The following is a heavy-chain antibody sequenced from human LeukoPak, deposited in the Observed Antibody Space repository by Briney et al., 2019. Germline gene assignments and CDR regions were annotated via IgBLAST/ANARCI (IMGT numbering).Heavy chain of an antibody. CDR2: ITVSGRST. CDR3: ARAIPAAMKNSYFDL. J-gene: IGHJ2*01. Sequence: PGGSLRLSCAASGFTFSNYAMSWVRQAPGKGLEWVSSITVSGRSTDYADSVKGRFTISRDNSKSTLYLQMNSLRAEDTAVFYCARAIPAAMKNSYFDLWGRGTLVTVSS. V-gene: IGHV3-23*01. CDR1: GFTFSNYA. D-gene: IGHD2-2*01.